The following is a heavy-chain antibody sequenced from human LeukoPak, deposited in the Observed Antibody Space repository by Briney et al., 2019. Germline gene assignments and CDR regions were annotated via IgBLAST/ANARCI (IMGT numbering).Heavy chain of an antibody. D-gene: IGHD2-2*01. Sequence: ASVKVSCKTSGYTFTSYGISWVRQAPGQGLEWMGWMNPNSGNTGYAQKFQGRVTMTRNTSISTAYMELSSLRSEDTAVYYCASLPAADDWFDPWGQGTLVTVSS. CDR3: ASLPAADDWFDP. CDR2: MNPNSGNT. V-gene: IGHV1-8*01. J-gene: IGHJ5*02. CDR1: GYTFTSYG.